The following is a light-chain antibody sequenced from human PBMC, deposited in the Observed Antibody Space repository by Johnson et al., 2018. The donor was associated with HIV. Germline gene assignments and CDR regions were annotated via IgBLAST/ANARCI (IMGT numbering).Light chain of an antibody. Sequence: QSVLTQPPSVSAAPGQKVTISCSGSSSNIGNNYVSWYQQLPGTAPKLLIYDNNKRPSGCPDRFSGSKSGTSATRGITGLQTGDESDYYCGTWDSSLSGVFGTGTKVTVL. CDR2: DNN. CDR3: GTWDSSLSGV. CDR1: SSNIGNNY. J-gene: IGLJ1*01. V-gene: IGLV1-51*01.